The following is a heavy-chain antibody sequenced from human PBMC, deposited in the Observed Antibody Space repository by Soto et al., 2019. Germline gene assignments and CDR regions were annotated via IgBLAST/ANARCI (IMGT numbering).Heavy chain of an antibody. D-gene: IGHD3-22*01. CDR2: IYYSGST. CDR1: GGSISSGGYY. CDR3: VRSIGYDSSGYYYYYGMDV. V-gene: IGHV4-31*03. J-gene: IGHJ6*02. Sequence: PSETLSLTCTVSGGSISSGGYYWSWIRQHPGKGLEWIGYIYYSGSTYYNPSLKSRVTISVDTSKNQFSLKLSSVTAADTAVYYCVRSIGYDSSGYYYYYGMDVWGQGTTVTVSS.